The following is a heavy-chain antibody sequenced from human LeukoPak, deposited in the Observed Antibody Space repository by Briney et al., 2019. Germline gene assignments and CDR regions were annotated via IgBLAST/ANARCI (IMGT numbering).Heavy chain of an antibody. V-gene: IGHV4-39*07. J-gene: IGHJ4*02. CDR1: GVSFSSSPYY. CDR2: VYDSGST. D-gene: IGHD6-6*01. CDR3: AKTGSSIAARPPDY. Sequence: SETLSLTCTVSGVSFSSSPYYWGWIRQPPGKGLEWIGSVYDSGSTYYNPSLKSRVTISLDTFKNQFSLKLTSVTAADTAVYYCAKTGSSIAARPPDYWGQGTLVTVSP.